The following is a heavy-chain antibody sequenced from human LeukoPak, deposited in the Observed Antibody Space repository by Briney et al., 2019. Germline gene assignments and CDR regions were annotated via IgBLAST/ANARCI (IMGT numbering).Heavy chain of an antibody. CDR3: TKINY. V-gene: IGHV3-7*01. CDR1: GFTFSAYW. Sequence: GGSLRLSCAASGFTFSAYWMSWVRQAPGKGLEWVAHIKQDGSDKYYADSVRGRFTVSRDNAKNSLYLQMNSQRAEDTAVYYCTKINYWGQGTLVTVSS. CDR2: IKQDGSDK. J-gene: IGHJ4*02.